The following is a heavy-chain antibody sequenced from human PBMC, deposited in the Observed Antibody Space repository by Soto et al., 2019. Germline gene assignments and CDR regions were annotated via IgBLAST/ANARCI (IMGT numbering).Heavy chain of an antibody. D-gene: IGHD3-10*01. CDR1: GGSISSGGYS. J-gene: IGHJ4*02. V-gene: IGHV4-30-2*01. CDR3: ARFEAYGWDY. Sequence: PSETLSLTCAVSGGSISSGGYSWSWIRQPPGKGLEWIGYMYHSGSTYYNPSLKSRVTISIDRSKNQFSLKLSSVTAADTAVYYCARFEAYGWDYWGQGTLVTVSS. CDR2: MYHSGST.